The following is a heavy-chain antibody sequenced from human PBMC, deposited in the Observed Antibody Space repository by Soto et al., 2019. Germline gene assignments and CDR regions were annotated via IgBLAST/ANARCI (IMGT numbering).Heavy chain of an antibody. J-gene: IGHJ4*02. CDR1: GFTFSSYG. Sequence: LRLSCAASGFTFSSYGMHWVRQAPGKGLEWVAVIWYDGSNKYYADSVKGRFTISRDNAKNSLYLQMNSLRAEDTAVYYCARDSHSSSSDYWGQGTLVTVSS. D-gene: IGHD6-13*01. V-gene: IGHV3-33*01. CDR2: IWYDGSNK. CDR3: ARDSHSSSSDY.